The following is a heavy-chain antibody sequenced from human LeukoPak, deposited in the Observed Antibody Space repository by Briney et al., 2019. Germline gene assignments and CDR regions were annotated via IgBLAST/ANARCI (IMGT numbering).Heavy chain of an antibody. D-gene: IGHD3-9*01. CDR1: GYTFTSYY. Sequence: ASVKVSCKASGYTFTSYYMHWVRQAAGQGLEWMGIINPSGGSTSYAQKLQGRVTMTRDTSTSTVYMELCSLRSEDTAVYYCARCGEPSYDILTGYSRFDYWGQGTLVTVSS. CDR3: ARCGEPSYDILTGYSRFDY. J-gene: IGHJ4*02. CDR2: INPSGGST. V-gene: IGHV1-46*01.